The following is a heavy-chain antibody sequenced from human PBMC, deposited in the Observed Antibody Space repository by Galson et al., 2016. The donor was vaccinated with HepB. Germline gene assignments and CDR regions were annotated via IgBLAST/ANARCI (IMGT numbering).Heavy chain of an antibody. CDR3: AAGGSHAYKH. V-gene: IGHV1-69*13. CDR2: LIPISGTT. J-gene: IGHJ4*02. Sequence: SVKVSCKASGGTFSSYAITWVRQAPGQGLEWMGGLIPISGTTHYAQKFQGRVLITADESTSTAYLELRSLRSDDTAVYYCAAGGSHAYKHWGQGTLVTVSS. D-gene: IGHD3-16*01. CDR1: GGTFSSYA.